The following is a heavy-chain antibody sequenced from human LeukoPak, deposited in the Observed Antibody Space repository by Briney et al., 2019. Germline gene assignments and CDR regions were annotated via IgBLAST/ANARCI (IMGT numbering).Heavy chain of an antibody. CDR3: ARSSGKYYYYYYGMDV. V-gene: IGHV3-7*01. Sequence: GGSLRLSCAASGFTFSSYWMSWVRQAPGKGLEWVANIKQDGSEKYYVDSVKGRFTISRDNAKNSLYLQMNSLRAEDTAVYYCARSSGKYYYYYYGMDVWGQGTTVTVSS. CDR1: GFTFSSYW. CDR2: IKQDGSEK. J-gene: IGHJ6*02. D-gene: IGHD6-19*01.